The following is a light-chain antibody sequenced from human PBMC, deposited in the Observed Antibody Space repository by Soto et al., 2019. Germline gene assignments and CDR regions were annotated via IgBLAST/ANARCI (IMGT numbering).Light chain of an antibody. Sequence: DIQMTQSPSFLSASFVYIFTITCQASQDIRNSLNWYQQKPGTAPNLLIYNASNLETGVPSRFSGSGSGTDFSFSISSLQPEDIATYYCQQYENLVTFGQGTRLEIK. CDR2: NAS. CDR3: QQYENLVT. V-gene: IGKV1-33*01. J-gene: IGKJ5*01. CDR1: QDIRNS.